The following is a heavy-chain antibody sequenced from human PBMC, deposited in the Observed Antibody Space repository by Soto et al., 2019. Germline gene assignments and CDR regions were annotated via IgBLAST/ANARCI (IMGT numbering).Heavy chain of an antibody. CDR2: ISAYNGNT. Sequence: GASVKVSCKASGYTFTSYGISWVRQAPGQGLEWMGWISAYNGNTNYAQKLQGRVTMTTDTSTSTAYMELRSLRSDDTAVYYCARGDYDSCGSLLFYYYYYGMDVWGQGTTVTVSS. J-gene: IGHJ6*02. V-gene: IGHV1-18*01. CDR1: GYTFTSYG. D-gene: IGHD3-22*01. CDR3: ARGDYDSCGSLLFYYYYYGMDV.